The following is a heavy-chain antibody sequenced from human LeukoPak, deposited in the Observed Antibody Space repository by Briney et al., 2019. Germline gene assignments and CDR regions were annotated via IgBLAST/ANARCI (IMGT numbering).Heavy chain of an antibody. J-gene: IGHJ5*02. D-gene: IGHD4-17*01. Sequence: PGGSLRLSCAASGFTFSSYGMSWVRQAPGKGLEWVANIKQDGSEKYYVDSVKGRFTISRDNAKSSLYLQMNSLRAEDTAVYYCAREIYGDYWGVWFDPWGQGTLVTVSS. V-gene: IGHV3-7*01. CDR2: IKQDGSEK. CDR1: GFTFSSYG. CDR3: AREIYGDYWGVWFDP.